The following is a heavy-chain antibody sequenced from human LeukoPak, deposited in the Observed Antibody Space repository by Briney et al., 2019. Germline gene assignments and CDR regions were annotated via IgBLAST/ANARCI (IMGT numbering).Heavy chain of an antibody. V-gene: IGHV3-7*01. CDR3: TRVGGGDGSGWSTTDY. CDR2: INQDGSEK. J-gene: IGHJ4*02. Sequence: GSLRLSCVASGFTFSSYWMSWVRQAPGKGLEWVANINQDGSEKYDVDSAKGRFTISRDNAKNSLYLQMNSLRVEDTAMYYCTRVGGGDGSGWSTTDYWGQGTLVTVSS. D-gene: IGHD6-19*01. CDR1: GFTFSSYW.